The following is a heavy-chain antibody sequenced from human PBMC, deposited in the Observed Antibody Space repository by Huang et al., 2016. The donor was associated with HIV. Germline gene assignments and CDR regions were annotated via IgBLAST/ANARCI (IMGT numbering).Heavy chain of an antibody. CDR3: ARHLSYYDSSGYTPWDAFDI. CDR2: IYYGGST. J-gene: IGHJ3*02. CDR1: GGSITSSSYY. Sequence: QLQLQGSGPGLVKPSETLSLTCTVSGGSITSSSYYWGWIRHPPGKGLAWVGSIYYGGSTDHNRALKSRGTVSVDRSKNQLSRKLSSVTAADTAVYYCARHLSYYDSSGYTPWDAFDIWGQGTMVTVSS. D-gene: IGHD3-22*01. V-gene: IGHV4-39*01.